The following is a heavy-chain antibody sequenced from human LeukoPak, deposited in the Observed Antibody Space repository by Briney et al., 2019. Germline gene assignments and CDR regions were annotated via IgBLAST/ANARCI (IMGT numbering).Heavy chain of an antibody. Sequence: PSQTLSLTCTVSGGSISSGDYYWSWIRQPPGKGLEWIGYIYYSGSTYYNPSLKSRVTISVDTSKNQFSLKLSSVTAADTAVYYCARGKSRRLLEGMDVWGQGTTVTVSS. CDR3: ARGKSRRLLEGMDV. V-gene: IGHV4-30-4*01. D-gene: IGHD2-15*01. CDR1: GGSISSGDYY. CDR2: IYYSGST. J-gene: IGHJ6*02.